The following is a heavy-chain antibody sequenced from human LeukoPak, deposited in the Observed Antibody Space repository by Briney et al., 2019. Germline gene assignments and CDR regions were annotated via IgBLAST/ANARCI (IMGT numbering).Heavy chain of an antibody. J-gene: IGHJ4*02. Sequence: ETLSLTCTVSGGSISSYYWSWVRQAPGKGLEWVSSISSSSSYIYYADSVKGRFTISRDNAKNSLYLQMNSLRAEDTAVYYCARDPIYDSSGYVDYWGQGTLVTVSS. D-gene: IGHD3-22*01. CDR2: ISSSSSYI. V-gene: IGHV3-21*01. CDR1: GGSISSYY. CDR3: ARDPIYDSSGYVDY.